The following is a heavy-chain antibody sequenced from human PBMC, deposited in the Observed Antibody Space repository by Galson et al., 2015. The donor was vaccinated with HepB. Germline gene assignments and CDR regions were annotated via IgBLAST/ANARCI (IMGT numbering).Heavy chain of an antibody. Sequence: SLRLSCAASGFTFSSYSMNRVRQAPGKGLEWVAVISYDGSNKYYADSVKGRFTISRDNSKNTLYLQMSSLRAEDTAVYYCAKDIGVAVAGTAMPLDYWGQGTLVTVSS. D-gene: IGHD6-19*01. CDR1: GFTFSSYS. V-gene: IGHV3-30*18. J-gene: IGHJ4*02. CDR2: ISYDGSNK. CDR3: AKDIGVAVAGTAMPLDY.